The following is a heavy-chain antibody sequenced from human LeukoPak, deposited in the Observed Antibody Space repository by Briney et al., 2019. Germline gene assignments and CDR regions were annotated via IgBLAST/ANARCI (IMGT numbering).Heavy chain of an antibody. CDR1: GFTFSSYW. V-gene: IGHV3-7*01. J-gene: IGHJ3*02. CDR2: IKQDGSEK. CDR3: AAEWLLQGAFDI. Sequence: PGGSLRPSCAASGFTFSSYWMSWVRQAPGKGLEWVANIKQDGSEKYYVDSVKGRFTISRDNAKNSLYLQMNSLRAEDTAVYYGAAEWLLQGAFDIWGQGTMVTVSS. D-gene: IGHD3-3*01.